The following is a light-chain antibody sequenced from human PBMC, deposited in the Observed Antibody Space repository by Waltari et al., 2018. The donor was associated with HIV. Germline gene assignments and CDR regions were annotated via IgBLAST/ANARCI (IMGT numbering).Light chain of an antibody. J-gene: IGLJ2*01. CDR3: TSYISGTSPV. V-gene: IGLV2-14*01. CDR2: EVT. CDR1: ALLDNEY. Sequence: QSALTQPASVSGSPGQSLTIPFALLDNEYVSWYQRHPGKAPKVIIYEVTNRPSGLSNRFSGSKSGNTATLTISGLQPEDEADYFCTSYISGTSPVFGRGTRVTVL.